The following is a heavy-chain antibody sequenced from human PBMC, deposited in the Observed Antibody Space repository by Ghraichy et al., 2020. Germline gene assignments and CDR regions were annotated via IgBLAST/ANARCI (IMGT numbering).Heavy chain of an antibody. CDR3: VKEARITIVGVVIISSSGSSRLDY. Sequence: GGSLRLSCSASGFTFSSYAMHWVRQAPGKGLEYVSAISSNGGSTYYADSVKGRFTISRDNSKNTLYLQMSSLRAEDTAVYYCVKEARITIVGVVIISSSGSSRLDYWGQGTLVTVSS. V-gene: IGHV3-64D*06. CDR1: GFTFSSYA. J-gene: IGHJ4*02. D-gene: IGHD3-3*01. CDR2: ISSNGGST.